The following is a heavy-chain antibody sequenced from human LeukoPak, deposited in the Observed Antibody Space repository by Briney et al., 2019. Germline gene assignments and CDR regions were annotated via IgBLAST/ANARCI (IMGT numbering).Heavy chain of an antibody. CDR2: IIPILGIA. J-gene: IGHJ4*02. CDR3: AREGGGITMMGGNYFDY. CDR1: GGTFSSYT. V-gene: IGHV1-69*04. D-gene: IGHD3-22*01. Sequence: ASVKVSCKASGGTFSSYTISWVRQAPGQGLEWMGRIIPILGIANYAQKFQGRVTITADKSTSTAYMELSSLRSEDTAVYYCAREGGGITMMGGNYFDYWGQGTLVTVSS.